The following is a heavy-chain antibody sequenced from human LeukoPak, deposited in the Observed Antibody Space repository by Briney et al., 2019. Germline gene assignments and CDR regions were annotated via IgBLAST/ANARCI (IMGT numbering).Heavy chain of an antibody. J-gene: IGHJ4*02. D-gene: IGHD3-10*01. V-gene: IGHV3-23*01. CDR2: ISGSGGST. CDR3: AKKALLWFGESTYYFDY. CDR1: GYSFTSYW. Sequence: GESLKISCKGSGYSFTSYWIGWVRQAPGKGLEWVSAISGSGGSTYYADSVKGRFTISRDNSKNTLYLQMNSLRAEDTAVYYCAKKALLWFGESTYYFDYWGQGTLVTVSS.